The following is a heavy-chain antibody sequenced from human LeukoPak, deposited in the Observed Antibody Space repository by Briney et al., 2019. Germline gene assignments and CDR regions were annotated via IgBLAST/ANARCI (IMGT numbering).Heavy chain of an antibody. J-gene: IGHJ4*02. CDR3: ARDDYSFDY. Sequence: LDWVAVIWYDGSNKYYADSVKGRFTISRDNSKNTLYLQMNSLRAEDTAVYYCARDDYSFDYWGQGTLVTVSS. CDR2: IWYDGSNK. D-gene: IGHD3-16*01. V-gene: IGHV3-33*01.